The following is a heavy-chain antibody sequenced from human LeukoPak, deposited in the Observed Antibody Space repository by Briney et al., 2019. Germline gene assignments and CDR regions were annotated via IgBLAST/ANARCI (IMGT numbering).Heavy chain of an antibody. D-gene: IGHD4-17*01. CDR1: GFTFSSYG. CDR2: IWYDGSNK. J-gene: IGHJ4*02. V-gene: IGHV3-33*01. Sequence: GRSLRLSCAASGFTFSSYGMHWVRQAPGKGPEWVAVIWYDGSNKYYADSVKGRFTISRDNSKNTLYLQMNSLRAEDTAVYYCARDDYGTTDYWGQGTLVTVSS. CDR3: ARDDYGTTDY.